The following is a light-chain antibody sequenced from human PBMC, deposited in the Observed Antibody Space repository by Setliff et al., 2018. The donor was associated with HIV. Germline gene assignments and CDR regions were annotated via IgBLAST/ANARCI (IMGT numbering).Light chain of an antibody. V-gene: IGLV1-40*01. J-gene: IGLJ1*01. Sequence: VLTPPPSVSGAPGQRVTISCTGSSSNIGAGYDVHWYQQLPGTAPKILIYGNSNRPSGVPDRFSGSKSGTSASLAITGLQAEDEADYYCQSYDSSLSGSYVFGTGTKVTVL. CDR2: GNS. CDR3: QSYDSSLSGSYV. CDR1: SSNIGAGYD.